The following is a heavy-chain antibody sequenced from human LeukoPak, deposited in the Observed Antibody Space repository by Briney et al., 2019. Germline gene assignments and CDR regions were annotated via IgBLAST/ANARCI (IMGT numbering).Heavy chain of an antibody. V-gene: IGHV3-74*01. J-gene: IGHJ4*02. D-gene: IGHD1-26*01. CDR1: GFSFSNYW. Sequence: GGSLRLSCAASGFSFSNYWMHWVRQAPGKGLVWVSRISSDGSDTIYADSVKGRFTMSRDNAKNTLYLQMNSLRAEDTAVYYCAKGGKWDVTPFDYWGQGTLVTVSS. CDR2: ISSDGSDT. CDR3: AKGGKWDVTPFDY.